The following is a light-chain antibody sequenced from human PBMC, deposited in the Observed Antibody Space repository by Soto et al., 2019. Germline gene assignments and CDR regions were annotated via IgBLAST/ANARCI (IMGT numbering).Light chain of an antibody. CDR2: GAS. CDR1: QSVSSSY. V-gene: IGKV3-20*01. J-gene: IGKJ1*01. Sequence: EIVLTQSPGTLSLSPGERATVSCRASQSVSSSYLAWYQQKPGQAPRLLIYGASSRTTGIPDRLSGSGSGTDFTLTISRLEPEDFAVYYCQQYGSSPWTFGQGTKVEIK. CDR3: QQYGSSPWT.